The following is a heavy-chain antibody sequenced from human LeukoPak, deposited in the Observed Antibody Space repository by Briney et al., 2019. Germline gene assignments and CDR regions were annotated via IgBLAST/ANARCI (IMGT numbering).Heavy chain of an antibody. Sequence: ASVKVSCKASDYSFITFGISWVRQAPGHGLEWMGYISGPSDDINYADNFQDRLTMTTDTSTSTAYMELRSLTSDDTAVYYCARDWDGRSDCFDPWGQGTLVIVSS. CDR3: ARDWDGRSDCFDP. CDR1: DYSFITFG. V-gene: IGHV1-18*01. J-gene: IGHJ5*02. CDR2: ISGPSDDI. D-gene: IGHD1-26*01.